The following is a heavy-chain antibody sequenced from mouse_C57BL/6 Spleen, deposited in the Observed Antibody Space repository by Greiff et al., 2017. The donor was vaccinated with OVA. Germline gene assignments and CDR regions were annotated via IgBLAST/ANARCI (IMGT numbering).Heavy chain of an antibody. CDR1: GFSLTSYG. CDR2: IWSGGST. Sequence: VKVVESGPGLVQPSQSLSITCTVSGFSLTSYGVHWVRQSPGKGLEWLGVIWSGGSTDYNAAFISRLSISKDNSKSQVFFKMNSLQADDTAIYYCARNLLLETYYAMDYWGQGTSVTVSS. D-gene: IGHD6-2*01. CDR3: ARNLLLETYYAMDY. V-gene: IGHV2-2*01. J-gene: IGHJ4*01.